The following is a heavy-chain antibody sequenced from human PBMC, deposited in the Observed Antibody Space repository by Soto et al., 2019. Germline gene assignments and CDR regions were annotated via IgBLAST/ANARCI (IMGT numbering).Heavy chain of an antibody. J-gene: IGHJ6*03. D-gene: IGHD4-17*01. V-gene: IGHV1-18*01. CDR1: GYTFTSYG. CDR3: ASLARSYGDSTIYYYYMDV. CDR2: ISAYNGNT. Sequence: GASVKVSCKASGYTFTSYGISWVRQAPGQGLEWMGWISAYNGNTNYAQKLQGRVTMTTDTSTSTAYMELRSLRSDDTAVYYCASLARSYGDSTIYYYYMDVWGKGTTVTVSS.